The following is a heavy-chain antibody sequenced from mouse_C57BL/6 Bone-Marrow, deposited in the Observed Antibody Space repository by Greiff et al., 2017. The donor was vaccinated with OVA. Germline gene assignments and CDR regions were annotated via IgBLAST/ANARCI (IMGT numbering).Heavy chain of an antibody. CDR1: GYTFTSYW. CDR2: IDPSDSYT. D-gene: IGHD1-1*01. V-gene: IGHV1-59*01. J-gene: IGHJ3*01. Sequence: QVQLQQSGAELVRPGTSVKLSCKASGYTFTSYWMHWVKQRPGQGLEWIGVIDPSDSYTNYNQKFKGKATLTVDTSSSTAYMQLSSLTSEDSAVYYCASPDYYGSPPWFAYWGQGTLVTVSA. CDR3: ASPDYYGSPPWFAY.